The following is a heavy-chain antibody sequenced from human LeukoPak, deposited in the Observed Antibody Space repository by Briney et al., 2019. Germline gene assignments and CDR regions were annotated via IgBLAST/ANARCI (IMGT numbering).Heavy chain of an antibody. CDR2: INHSGST. Sequence: SETLSLTCAVYGGSFSGYYWSWIRQPPGKGLEWIGEINHSGSTNYNPSLKSRVTILVDTSKNQFSLKLSSVTAADTTVYYCARGMATRKRQYYYYYMDVWGKGTTVTVSS. V-gene: IGHV4-34*01. CDR3: ARGMATRKRQYYYYYMDV. J-gene: IGHJ6*03. CDR1: GGSFSGYY. D-gene: IGHD5-12*01.